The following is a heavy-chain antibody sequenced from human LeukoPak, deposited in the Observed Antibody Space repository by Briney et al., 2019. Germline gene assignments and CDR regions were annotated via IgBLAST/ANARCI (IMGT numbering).Heavy chain of an antibody. CDR3: ARDGSGSNGHFDY. Sequence: PSQTLSLTCTVSGGSISSGGYFWSWVRQHPGKGLEWIGYISYSGSTHYNPSLKSRVTMSVDTSKNQFSLNLSFVTAADTAVYYCARDGSGSNGHFDYWGQGILATVSS. J-gene: IGHJ4*02. D-gene: IGHD3-10*01. CDR1: GGSISSGGYF. V-gene: IGHV4-31*03. CDR2: ISYSGST.